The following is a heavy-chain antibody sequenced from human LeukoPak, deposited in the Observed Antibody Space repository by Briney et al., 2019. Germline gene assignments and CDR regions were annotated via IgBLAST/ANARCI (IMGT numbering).Heavy chain of an antibody. CDR3: ARVRGSGWINY. J-gene: IGHJ4*02. D-gene: IGHD6-19*01. V-gene: IGHV4-34*01. CDR2: INHSGST. Sequence: PSETLSLTCAVYGGSFSGYYWSWIRQPPGKGLEWIGEINHSGSTNYNLSLKSRVTISVDTSKNQFSLKLSSVTAADTAVYYCARVRGSGWINYWGQGTLVTVSS. CDR1: GGSFSGYY.